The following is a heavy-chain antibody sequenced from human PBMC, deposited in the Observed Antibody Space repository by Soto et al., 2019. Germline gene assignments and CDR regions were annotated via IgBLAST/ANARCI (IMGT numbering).Heavy chain of an antibody. J-gene: IGHJ3*02. V-gene: IGHV3-74*01. CDR2: INPGETNT. CDR1: GFAFSSYW. D-gene: IGHD3-9*01. Sequence: GGSLRLSCAASGFAFSSYWMHWVRQAPGKGPVWVSRINPGETNTNYADSVKGRFTISRDNAKNTLYLQMNSLRAEDTAVYYCAKDPDYDILTGYSADDAFDIWGQGTMVTVSS. CDR3: AKDPDYDILTGYSADDAFDI.